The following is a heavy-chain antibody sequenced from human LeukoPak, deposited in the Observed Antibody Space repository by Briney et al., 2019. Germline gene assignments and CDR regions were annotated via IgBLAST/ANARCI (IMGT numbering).Heavy chain of an antibody. CDR2: IREDGSEK. D-gene: IGHD5-18*01. V-gene: IGHV3-7*03. Sequence: PGGSLRLSCAASGFIFNSHWMSWVRQAPGKGLGWVANIREDGSEKYYVDSVKGRFTISRDNAKNSLFLQMNSLRADDTAVYYCARDSRYSRGVGDFDYWGQGTLVIASS. CDR3: ARDSRYSRGVGDFDY. CDR1: GFIFNSHW. J-gene: IGHJ4*02.